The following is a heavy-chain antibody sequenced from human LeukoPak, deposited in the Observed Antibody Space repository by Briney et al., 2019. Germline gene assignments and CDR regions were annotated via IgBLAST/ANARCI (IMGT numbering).Heavy chain of an antibody. CDR1: GFTFSDYN. V-gene: IGHV3-11*01. CDR3: ARDRRHLRGYFDL. CDR2: ISSSGSTI. J-gene: IGHJ2*01. Sequence: GGSLRLSCAASGFTFSDYNMSWIRQAPGKGLEWVSYISSSGSTIYYADSVKGRFTISRDNAKNSLYLQMNSLRAEDTAVYYCARDRRHLRGYFDLWGRGTLVTVSS.